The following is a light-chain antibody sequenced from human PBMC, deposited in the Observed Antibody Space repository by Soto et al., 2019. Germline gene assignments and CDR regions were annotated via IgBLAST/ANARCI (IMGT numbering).Light chain of an antibody. CDR1: QSISSF. V-gene: IGKV1-39*01. Sequence: DIQMTQSPSSLSASVGDRVTITCRASQSISSFLNWYQQKPGEAPKLLIYAASSLQSGVPSRFSGSGSGTDFTLTISSLQPEDFATYYCQQSYSTPFTCGGVTKVEIK. J-gene: IGKJ4*01. CDR2: AAS. CDR3: QQSYSTPFT.